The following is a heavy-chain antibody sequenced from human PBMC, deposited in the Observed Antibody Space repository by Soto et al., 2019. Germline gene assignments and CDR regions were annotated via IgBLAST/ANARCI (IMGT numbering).Heavy chain of an antibody. CDR2: VSGSGGST. CDR1: GFTFSSYA. Sequence: PGCSLRLACAAAGFTFSSYAMSWVRQAPGKGLEWVSAVSGSGGSTYYADSVKGRFTISRDNSKNTLYLQMNSLRAEDTAVYYCAKDCRYSYGYSGMDVWGQGTTVTVSS. J-gene: IGHJ6*02. V-gene: IGHV3-23*01. D-gene: IGHD5-18*01. CDR3: AKDCRYSYGYSGMDV.